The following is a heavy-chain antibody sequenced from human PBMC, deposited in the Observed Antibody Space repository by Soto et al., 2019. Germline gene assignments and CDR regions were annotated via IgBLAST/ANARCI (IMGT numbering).Heavy chain of an antibody. V-gene: IGHV3-48*02. J-gene: IGHJ6*02. CDR3: ARDVPNHRYYYYGMDV. CDR1: GFTFSSYS. CDR2: ISSSSSTI. Sequence: GGSLRLSCAASGFTFSSYSMNWVRQAPGKGLEWVSYISSSSSTIYYADSVKGRFTISRDNAKNSLYLQMNSLRDEDTAVYYCARDVPNHRYYYYGMDVWGQGTTVTVSS.